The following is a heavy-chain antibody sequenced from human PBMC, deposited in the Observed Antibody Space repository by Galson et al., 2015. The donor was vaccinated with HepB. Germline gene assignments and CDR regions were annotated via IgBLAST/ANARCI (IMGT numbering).Heavy chain of an antibody. CDR1: GYSFTSYW. J-gene: IGHJ5*02. D-gene: IGHD6-19*01. V-gene: IGHV5-51*01. CDR3: ARQGIAVAGMKRGWFDP. Sequence: QSGAEVKKPGESLKISCTGSGYSFTSYWIGWVRQMPGKGLEWMGIIYPGDSDTRYSPSFQGQVTISADKSISTAYLQWSSLKASNTAMYYCARQGIAVAGMKRGWFDPWGQGTLVTVSS. CDR2: IYPGDSDT.